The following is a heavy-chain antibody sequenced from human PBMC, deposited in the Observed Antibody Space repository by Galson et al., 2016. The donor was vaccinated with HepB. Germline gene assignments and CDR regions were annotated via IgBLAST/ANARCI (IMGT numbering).Heavy chain of an antibody. D-gene: IGHD3-22*01. J-gene: IGHJ4*02. V-gene: IGHV4-28*01. CDR1: GYSISGSNW. CDR2: MYYRGST. CDR3: ASAYYYDSSGYLVDY. Sequence: SETLSLTCAVSGYSISGSNWWGWIRQPPGKGLEWIGYMYYRGSTNYNSSLKSRVTMSVDTSKNQFSLKLSSVTAVDTAVYYCASAYYYDSSGYLVDYWGQGTLVTVSS.